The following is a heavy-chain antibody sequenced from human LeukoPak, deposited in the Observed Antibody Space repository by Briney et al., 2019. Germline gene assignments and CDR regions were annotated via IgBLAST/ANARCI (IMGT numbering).Heavy chain of an antibody. CDR3: ARGWGYSYADY. Sequence: GASVKLSCKASGYTFTSYGINWVRQAPGQGLEWMGWISGHNGDTNYAQKLQGRVTMTTDTSTSTAYLELRSLRFDDTAVYYCARGWGYSYADYWGQGTLVTVSS. CDR2: ISGHNGDT. CDR1: GYTFTSYG. V-gene: IGHV1-18*01. J-gene: IGHJ4*02. D-gene: IGHD5-18*01.